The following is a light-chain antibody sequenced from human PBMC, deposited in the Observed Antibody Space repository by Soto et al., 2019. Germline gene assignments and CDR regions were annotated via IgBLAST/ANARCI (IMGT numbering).Light chain of an antibody. CDR2: GTS. CDR3: QQYGSSPRT. Sequence: EIVLTQSPGTLSLSPGEGATLSCRASQNVGSRYLAWYQQKPGQAPRLLIYGTSNRATGIPDRFSGSGSGTDFSLTSSSLEPGDLAVDYCQQYGSSPRTFGQGTKVEIK. V-gene: IGKV3-20*01. CDR1: QNVGSRY. J-gene: IGKJ1*01.